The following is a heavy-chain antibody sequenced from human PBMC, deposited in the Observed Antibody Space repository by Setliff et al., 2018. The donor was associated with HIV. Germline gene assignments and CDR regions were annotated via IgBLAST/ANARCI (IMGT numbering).Heavy chain of an antibody. CDR1: GGSISSNSY. J-gene: IGHJ4*02. CDR3: ARGRDDAWELSDR. CDR2: VNHIGGT. D-gene: IGHD1-26*01. Sequence: KASETLSLTCAVSGGSISSNSYWTWIRQPPGKGLEWIGEVNHIGGTNYNPSLKSRVSMSVDTSKSQFSLNLTSVTAADTAVYYCARGRDDAWELSDRWGQGTLVTVSS. V-gene: IGHV4-34*01.